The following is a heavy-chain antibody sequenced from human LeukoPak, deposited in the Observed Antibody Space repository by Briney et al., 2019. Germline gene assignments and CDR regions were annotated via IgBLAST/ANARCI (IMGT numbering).Heavy chain of an antibody. D-gene: IGHD5-18*01. V-gene: IGHV5-51*01. Sequence: NPGESLKISCKAFGYSFTSYWIGWVRQMPEKGLEWMGIIDPSDSDTRYTPSFQGQVTISADKSLTTAYLQWNSLKASDTAMYYCARQTAMGRSGDYWGQGTLVTVSS. J-gene: IGHJ4*02. CDR2: IDPSDSDT. CDR3: ARQTAMGRSGDY. CDR1: GYSFTSYW.